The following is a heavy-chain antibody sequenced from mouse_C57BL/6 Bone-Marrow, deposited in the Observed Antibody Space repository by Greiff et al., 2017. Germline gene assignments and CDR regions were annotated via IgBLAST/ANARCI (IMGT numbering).Heavy chain of an antibody. CDR1: GYSFTGYF. Sequence: EVQLQQSGPELVKPGDSVKISCKASGYSFTGYFMNWVMQSHGKSLEWIGRINPYNGDTFYNQKFKGKATLTVDKSSSTAHMELRSMTSEDAAVDYCAGREYYGSSYDYFDYWGQGTTLTVSS. V-gene: IGHV1-20*01. CDR3: AGREYYGSSYDYFDY. J-gene: IGHJ2*01. CDR2: INPYNGDT. D-gene: IGHD1-1*01.